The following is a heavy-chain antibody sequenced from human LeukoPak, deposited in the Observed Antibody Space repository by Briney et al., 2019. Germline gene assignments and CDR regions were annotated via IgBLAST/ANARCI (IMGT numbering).Heavy chain of an antibody. Sequence: GGSLRLSCAASGFTVSSNEMNWVRQAPGKGLEWVSSISGGSTHYADSRKGRFTISRDNSKNTLHLQMNSLRAEDTAVYYCARGAVPHGAFDIWGQGTMVTVSS. D-gene: IGHD4-17*01. V-gene: IGHV3-38-3*01. CDR2: ISGGST. J-gene: IGHJ3*02. CDR3: ARGAVPHGAFDI. CDR1: GFTVSSNE.